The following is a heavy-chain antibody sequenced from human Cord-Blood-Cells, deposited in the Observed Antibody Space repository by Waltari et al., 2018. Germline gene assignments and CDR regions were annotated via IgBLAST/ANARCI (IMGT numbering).Heavy chain of an antibody. CDR2: IIPILGIA. CDR3: AREGGDANWFDP. CDR1: GGTFSSYA. D-gene: IGHD2-21*02. Sequence: QVQLVQSGAEVKKPGSSVKVSCKASGGTFSSYAISWVRQAPGQGLEWMGGIIPILGIANYAQKFQGRVTITADESTSTAYMELSSLRSEDTTVYYCAREGGDANWFDPWGQGTLVTVSS. J-gene: IGHJ5*02. V-gene: IGHV1-69*04.